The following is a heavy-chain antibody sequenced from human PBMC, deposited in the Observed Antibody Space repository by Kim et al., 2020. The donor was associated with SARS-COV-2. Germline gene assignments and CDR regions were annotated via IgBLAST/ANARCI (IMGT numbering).Heavy chain of an antibody. V-gene: IGHV3-74*01. CDR3: ARVPRMGDYYYGSGSYYYYGMDV. Sequence: GRSLRLSCAASGFTFSSYWMHWVRQAPGKGLVWVSRINSDGSSTSYADSVKGRFTISRDNAKNTLYLQMNSLRAEDTAVYYCARVPRMGDYYYGSGSYYYYGMDVWGQGTTVTVSS. CDR1: GFTFSSYW. J-gene: IGHJ6*02. D-gene: IGHD3-10*01. CDR2: INSDGSST.